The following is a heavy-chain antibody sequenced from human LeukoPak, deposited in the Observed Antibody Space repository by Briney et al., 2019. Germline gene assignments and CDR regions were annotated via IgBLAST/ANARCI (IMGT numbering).Heavy chain of an antibody. V-gene: IGHV4-59*12. CDR1: GGSISSYY. CDR3: ARDPLYYDILTGYSH. J-gene: IGHJ4*02. Sequence: SETLSLTCTVSGGSISSYYWSWIRQPPGKGLEWIGYISYSGSTNYNPSLKSRVTISVDTSKNQFSLKLSSVTAADTAVYYCARDPLYYDILTGYSHWGQGTLVTVSS. D-gene: IGHD3-9*01. CDR2: ISYSGST.